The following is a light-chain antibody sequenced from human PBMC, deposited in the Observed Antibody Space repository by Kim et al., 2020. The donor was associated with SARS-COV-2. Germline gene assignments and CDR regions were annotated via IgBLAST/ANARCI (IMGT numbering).Light chain of an antibody. J-gene: IGLJ3*02. CDR1: SSDVGGYNY. V-gene: IGLV2-14*01. CDR3: SSYTSSSTWV. Sequence: LTQPASVSWSPGQSITISCTGTSSDVGGYNYVSWYQQHPGKAPKLMIYDVSKRPSGVSNRFSGSKSGNTASLTISGLQAEDEADYYCSSYTSSSTWVFGGATQLTVL. CDR2: DVS.